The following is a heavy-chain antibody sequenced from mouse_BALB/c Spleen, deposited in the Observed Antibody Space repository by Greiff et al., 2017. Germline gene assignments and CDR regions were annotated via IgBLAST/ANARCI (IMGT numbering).Heavy chain of an antibody. CDR3: ARSGGYDGAMDY. J-gene: IGHJ4*01. Sequence: EVQLQESGPGLVKPSQSLSLTCTVTGYSITSDYAWNWIRQFPGNKLEWMGYISYSGSTSYNPSLKSRISITRDTSKNQFFLQLNSVTTEDTATYYCARSGGYDGAMDYWGQGTSVTVSS. D-gene: IGHD2-14*01. V-gene: IGHV3-2*02. CDR2: ISYSGST. CDR1: GYSITSDYA.